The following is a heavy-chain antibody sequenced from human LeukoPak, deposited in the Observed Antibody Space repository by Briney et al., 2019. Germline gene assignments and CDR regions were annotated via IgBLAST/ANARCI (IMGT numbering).Heavy chain of an antibody. CDR2: ISSSSDTI. CDR3: ARARMVATIFDY. CDR1: GFTFSTYS. Sequence: PGGSLRLSCAASGFTFSTYSMNWVRQAPGKGLEWVSYISSSSDTIFYADSVKGRFTISRDNAKNSLYLQMNSLRAEDTAVYYCARARMVATIFDYWGQETLVTVSS. J-gene: IGHJ4*02. D-gene: IGHD5-12*01. V-gene: IGHV3-48*01.